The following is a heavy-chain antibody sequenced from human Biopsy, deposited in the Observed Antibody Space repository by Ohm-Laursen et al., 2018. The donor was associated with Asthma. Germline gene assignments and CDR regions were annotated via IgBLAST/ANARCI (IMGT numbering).Heavy chain of an antibody. CDR2: INYSGSA. CDR1: GGSVTSATFH. Sequence: SETLSLTCTVTGGSVTSATFHWSWIRQVPGKGLEWIGFINYSGSANYSPSLRGRVYISVDRSKNQISLKLTSVTAADTATYYCATDSGFLPLGDWGQGSLVTVSS. J-gene: IGHJ4*02. CDR3: ATDSGFLPLGD. D-gene: IGHD4-17*01. V-gene: IGHV4-61*01.